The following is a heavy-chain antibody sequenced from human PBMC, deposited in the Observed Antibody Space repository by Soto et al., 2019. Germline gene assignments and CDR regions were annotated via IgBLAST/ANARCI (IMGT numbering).Heavy chain of an antibody. V-gene: IGHV4-39*01. J-gene: IGHJ6*02. Sequence: PSETLSLTCTVSGGSISSSSYYWGWIRQPPGKGLEWIGSIYYSGSTYYNPSLKSRVTISVDTSKNQFSLKLSSVTAADTAVYYCARSLRITIFGVVHGMDVWGQGTTVTVSS. CDR1: GGSISSSSYY. CDR2: IYYSGST. CDR3: ARSLRITIFGVVHGMDV. D-gene: IGHD3-3*01.